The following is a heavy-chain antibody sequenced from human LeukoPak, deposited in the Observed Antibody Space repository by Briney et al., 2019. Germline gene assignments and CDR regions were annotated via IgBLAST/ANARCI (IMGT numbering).Heavy chain of an antibody. V-gene: IGHV3-23*01. J-gene: IGHJ4*02. CDR2: ISGSGGGT. D-gene: IGHD6-13*01. Sequence: GGSLRLSCAASGFTFSSYAMSWVRQAPGKGLEWVSAISGSGGGTYYADSVKGRFTISRDNSKNTLYLQMNSLRAEDTAVYYCAKASRAPTRLGDYWGQGTLVTVSS. CDR1: GFTFSSYA. CDR3: AKASRAPTRLGDY.